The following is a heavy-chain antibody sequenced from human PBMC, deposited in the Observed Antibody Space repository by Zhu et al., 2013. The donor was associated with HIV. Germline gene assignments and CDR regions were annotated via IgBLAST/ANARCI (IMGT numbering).Heavy chain of an antibody. Sequence: QVQLVQSGAEVKKPGSSVKVSCKASGGTFSSYAISWVRQAPGQGLEWMGIINPSGGSTSYAQKFQGRVTMTRDTSTSTVYMELSSLRSEDTAVYYCARVAFGLAVAGSNWFDPGAREPWSPSP. CDR1: GGTFSSYA. D-gene: IGHD6-19*01. V-gene: IGHV1-46*01. J-gene: IGHJ5*02. CDR3: ARVAFGLAVAGSNWFDP. CDR2: INPSGGST.